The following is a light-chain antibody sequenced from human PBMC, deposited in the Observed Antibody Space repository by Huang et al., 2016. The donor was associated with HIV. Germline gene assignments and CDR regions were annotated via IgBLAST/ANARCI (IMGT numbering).Light chain of an antibody. J-gene: IGKJ1*01. Sequence: EIVLTQSPGTLSLSPGERATLSCRASQSVSSSYLAWYQQKPGQAPRLRIYGASSRATGIPDRFSGSGSGTDFTLTISRLEPEDFAVYSCQQYGSSPQTFGQGTKVEIK. V-gene: IGKV3-20*01. CDR2: GAS. CDR3: QQYGSSPQT. CDR1: QSVSSSY.